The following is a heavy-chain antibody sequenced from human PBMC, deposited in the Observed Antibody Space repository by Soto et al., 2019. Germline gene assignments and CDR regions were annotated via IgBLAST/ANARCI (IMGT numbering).Heavy chain of an antibody. CDR3: AREDGIAGETSAFDY. CDR1: GGTFSSYA. V-gene: IGHV1-69*06. Sequence: ASVKVSCKASGGTFSSYAISWVRQAPGQGLEWMGGIIPIFGTANYAQKFQGRVTITAEKSTSTAYMELSSLTAEDTAVYYCAREDGIAGETSAFDYWGHGTLVTVSS. D-gene: IGHD1-26*01. CDR2: IIPIFGTA. J-gene: IGHJ4*01.